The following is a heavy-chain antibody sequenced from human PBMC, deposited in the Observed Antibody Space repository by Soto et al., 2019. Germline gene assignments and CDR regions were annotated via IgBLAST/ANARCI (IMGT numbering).Heavy chain of an antibody. CDR2: IYWDDDK. Sequence: QITLKESGPTLVKPTQTLTLTCTFSGFSLSTRGVGVGWIRQPPGKALEWLAIIYWDDDKRYSPSLKSRLTNPKDTSKNQGGPKKTNMGPVDTATYYWAHKGGGDRILDYWGQGTLVTVSS. CDR1: GFSLSTRGVG. J-gene: IGHJ4*02. CDR3: AHKGGGDRILDY. D-gene: IGHD3-16*01. V-gene: IGHV2-5*02.